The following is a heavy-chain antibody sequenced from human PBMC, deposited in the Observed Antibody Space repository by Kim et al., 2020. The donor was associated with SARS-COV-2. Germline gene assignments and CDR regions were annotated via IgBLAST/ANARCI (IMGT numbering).Heavy chain of an antibody. Sequence: GGSLRLSCAVSGFTFSSSAMGWVRQAPGKGLEWVSLVSGNGGITYYADSVKGRFIISRDNSKSTLDLQMNRLRGEDTAVYYCAKDHDYYDSSGYYY. D-gene: IGHD3-22*01. J-gene: IGHJ6*01. CDR1: GFTFSSSA. CDR3: AKDHDYYDSSGYYY. CDR2: VSGNGGIT. V-gene: IGHV3-23*01.